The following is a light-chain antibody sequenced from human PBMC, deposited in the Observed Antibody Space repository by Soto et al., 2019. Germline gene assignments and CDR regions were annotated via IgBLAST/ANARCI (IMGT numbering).Light chain of an antibody. Sequence: QSVLTQPPSASTTPGQRVTISCSGSSSNIGTNTVNWYQQLPGTAHKLLIYNNNQRPSGVPDRISGSKSATSASLAISGLQSEDEADYYCAAWDDSLNGVLFGGGTKLTVL. CDR2: NNN. J-gene: IGLJ2*01. CDR3: AAWDDSLNGVL. CDR1: SSNIGTNT. V-gene: IGLV1-44*01.